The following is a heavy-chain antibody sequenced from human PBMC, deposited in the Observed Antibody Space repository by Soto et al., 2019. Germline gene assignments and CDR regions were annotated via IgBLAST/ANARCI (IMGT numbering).Heavy chain of an antibody. J-gene: IGHJ3*01. Sequence: ASVKVSCKAAGYTFTSYGITWVRQAPGQGLDWMGWINPLKGDTKSAANFQDRVTMTTDTSTRTAYMELRSLRSDDTAVYYCARVKVPAAILGAFDLWGQGTLVTASS. CDR2: INPLKGDT. V-gene: IGHV1-18*04. D-gene: IGHD2-2*02. CDR3: ARVKVPAAILGAFDL. CDR1: GYTFTSYG.